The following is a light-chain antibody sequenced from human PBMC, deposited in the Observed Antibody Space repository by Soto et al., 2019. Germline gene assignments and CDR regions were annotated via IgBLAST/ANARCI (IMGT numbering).Light chain of an antibody. CDR1: QDIGTW. Sequence: DIQLTQSPSSVSASVGDRVTITCRASQDIGTWLAWYQQKPGKAPKLLIYVASNLQSGVPSRLSGAGSGTKFNLTITSLQPEDFATYHCQQADSFPFTVGPGTKVDFK. J-gene: IGKJ3*01. CDR3: QQADSFPFT. V-gene: IGKV1-12*01. CDR2: VAS.